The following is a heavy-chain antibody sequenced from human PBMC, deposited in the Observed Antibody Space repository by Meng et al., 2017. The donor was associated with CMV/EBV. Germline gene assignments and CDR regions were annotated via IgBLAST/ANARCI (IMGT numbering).Heavy chain of an antibody. V-gene: IGHV3-23*01. Sequence: EGSLRLSCAASGFTFSSDAMSWVRQAPGKGLEWVSAISGSGGSTYYADSVKGRFTISRDNSKNTLYLQMNSLRAEDTAVYYCAKDRLSSSWLYYYYYGMDVWGQGTTVTVSS. CDR1: GFTFSSDA. CDR2: ISGSGGST. J-gene: IGHJ6*02. D-gene: IGHD6-13*01. CDR3: AKDRLSSSWLYYYYYGMDV.